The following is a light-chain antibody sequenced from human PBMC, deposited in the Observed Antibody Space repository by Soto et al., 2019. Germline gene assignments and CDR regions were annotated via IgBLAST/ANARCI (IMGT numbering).Light chain of an antibody. Sequence: EIVMTQSPATLSLSPGERATLSCRASQSISGNLAWYQQKPGQAPRLLIYDASTTATGVPARFRGSGSGTEFTLTISSLQSEDFAVYYCQQYNNWPRTFGQGTKVDIK. V-gene: IGKV3-15*01. CDR2: DAS. CDR1: QSISGN. CDR3: QQYNNWPRT. J-gene: IGKJ1*01.